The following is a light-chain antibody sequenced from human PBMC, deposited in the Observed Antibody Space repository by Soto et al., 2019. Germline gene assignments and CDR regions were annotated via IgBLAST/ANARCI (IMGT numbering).Light chain of an antibody. CDR2: DDS. CDR3: QVWDSSSDPLYV. CDR1: NIGSKS. V-gene: IGLV3-21*02. Sequence: SYELTQPPSVSVAPGQTARITCGGNNIGSKSVHWYQQKPGQAPVLVVYDDSGRPSGIPERFSGSNSGNTATLTISRVEAGDEADYYCQVWDSSSDPLYVFGTGAKVTVL. J-gene: IGLJ1*01.